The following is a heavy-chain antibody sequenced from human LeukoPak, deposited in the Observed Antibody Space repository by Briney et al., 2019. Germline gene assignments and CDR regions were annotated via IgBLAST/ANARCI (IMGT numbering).Heavy chain of an antibody. CDR1: GDSISSNDYY. V-gene: IGHV4-39*01. D-gene: IGHD6-13*01. CDR3: ARHSSSWSPNPDY. J-gene: IGHJ4*02. Sequence: PSETLSLTCTVSGDSISSNDYYWGWIRQPPGKGLEWIGTVYYSGSTYYIPSLRGRLTISLDTSKNQFSLRLSSVTAADTAVYYCARHSSSWSPNPDYWGQGTLVTVSS. CDR2: VYYSGST.